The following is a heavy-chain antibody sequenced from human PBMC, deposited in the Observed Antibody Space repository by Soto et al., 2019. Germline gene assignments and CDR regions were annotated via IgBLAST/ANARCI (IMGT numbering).Heavy chain of an antibody. CDR1: GGSISSYY. CDR2: IYYSGST. V-gene: IGHV4-59*01. J-gene: IGHJ6*03. Sequence: PSETLSLTCTVSGGSISSYYWSWIRQPPGKGLEWIGYIYYSGSTNYNPSLKSRVTISVDTSKNQFSLKLSSVTAADAAVYYCARCGYDYKGYYYYYMDVWGKGTTVTVSS. CDR3: ARCGYDYKGYYYYYMDV. D-gene: IGHD5-12*01.